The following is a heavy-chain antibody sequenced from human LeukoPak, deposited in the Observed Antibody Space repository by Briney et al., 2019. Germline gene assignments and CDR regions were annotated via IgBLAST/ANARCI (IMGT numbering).Heavy chain of an antibody. CDR1: GYTFTSYY. V-gene: IGHV1-46*01. J-gene: IGHJ4*02. Sequence: ASVKVSCKASGYTFTSYYMHWVRQAPGQGFEWMGIINPSGGSTSYAQKFQGRVTMTRDTSTSTVYMELSSLRSEDTAVYYCARSSGDSSGYYYAIDYWGQGTLVTVSS. CDR2: INPSGGST. CDR3: ARSSGDSSGYYYAIDY. D-gene: IGHD3-22*01.